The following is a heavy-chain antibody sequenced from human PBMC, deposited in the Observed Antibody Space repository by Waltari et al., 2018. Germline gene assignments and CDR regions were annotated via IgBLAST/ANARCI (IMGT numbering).Heavy chain of an antibody. CDR1: GFTFSDYY. J-gene: IGHJ4*02. CDR3: ARGAILDY. CDR2: INHSGST. V-gene: IGHV4-34*01. Sequence: QVQLVESGGGLVKPGGSLRLSCAASGFTFSDYYMSWIRQAPGKGLEGSGEINHSGSTNYNPSLKSRVTISVDTSKNQFSLKLSSVTAADTAVYYCARGAILDYWGQGTLVTVSS.